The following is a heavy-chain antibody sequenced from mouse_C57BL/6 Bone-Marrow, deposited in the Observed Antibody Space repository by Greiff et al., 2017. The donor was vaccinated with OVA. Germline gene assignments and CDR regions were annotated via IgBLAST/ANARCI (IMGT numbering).Heavy chain of an antibody. CDR2: IIRKSSNYAT. Sequence: EVLLVESGGGLVQPKGSLKLSCAASGFTFNTYAMHWVRQAPGKGLEWVARIIRKSSNYATYSADSVKDRFTIYDDDSQSMLYLQMNILKTEDAAMYCCVRDNGGAWFAYWGQGTLVTVSA. V-gene: IGHV10-3*01. J-gene: IGHJ3*01. CDR3: VRDNGGAWFAY. CDR1: GFTFNTYA.